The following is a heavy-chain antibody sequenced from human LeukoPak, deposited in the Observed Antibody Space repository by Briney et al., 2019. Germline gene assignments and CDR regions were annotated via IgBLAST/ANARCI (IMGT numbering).Heavy chain of an antibody. CDR2: ISWNSGSI. CDR1: GFTFDDYA. V-gene: IGHV3-9*01. CDR3: AKDIRDCSSTSCYTDYYYGMDV. J-gene: IGHJ6*02. Sequence: GRSLRLSCGASGFTFDDYAMHWVRQAPGKGLEWVSGISWNSGSIGYADSVKGRFTISRDNAKNSLYLQMNSLRAEDTALYYCAKDIRDCSSTSCYTDYYYGMDVWGQGTTVTVSS. D-gene: IGHD2-2*02.